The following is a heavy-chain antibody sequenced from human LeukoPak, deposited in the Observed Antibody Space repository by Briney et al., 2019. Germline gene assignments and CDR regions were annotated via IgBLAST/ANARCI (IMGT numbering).Heavy chain of an antibody. V-gene: IGHV3-48*01. J-gene: IGHJ4*02. CDR1: RCPLISYS. CDR3: ATAKFDN. CDR2: INIDSITV. Sequence: PGGSLILSCAASRCPLISYSINWVRQAPGKGLEWVSYINIDSITVNYADSVKGRFTISRDNAKNSLYLQMNSLRAEDTAVYYCATAKFDNWGQGTLVTVSS.